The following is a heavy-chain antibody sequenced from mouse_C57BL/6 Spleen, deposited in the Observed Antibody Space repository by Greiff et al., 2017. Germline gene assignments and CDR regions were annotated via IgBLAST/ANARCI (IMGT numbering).Heavy chain of an antibody. D-gene: IGHD1-1*01. Sequence: QVQLQQPGAELVRPGSSVKLSCKASGYTFTSYWMHWVKQRPIQGLEWIGNIDPSDSETHYNQKFKDKATLTVDKSSSTAYLQLSSLTSEDSAVYYCARESLITTVVAPFAYWGQGNLVTVSA. CDR3: ARESLITTVVAPFAY. CDR1: GYTFTSYW. V-gene: IGHV1-52*01. CDR2: IDPSDSET. J-gene: IGHJ3*01.